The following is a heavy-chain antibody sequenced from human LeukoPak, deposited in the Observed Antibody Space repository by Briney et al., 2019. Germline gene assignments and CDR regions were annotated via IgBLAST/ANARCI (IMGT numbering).Heavy chain of an antibody. Sequence: GGSLRLSCAASGFTFSSYAMHWVRQAPGKGLEWVAVISYDGSNKYYADSVKGRFTISRDNSKNTLYLQMNSLRAEDTAVHYCARDLSGGDYGFLYWGQGTLVTVSS. D-gene: IGHD4/OR15-4a*01. CDR3: ARDLSGGDYGFLY. V-gene: IGHV3-30*04. CDR2: ISYDGSNK. J-gene: IGHJ4*02. CDR1: GFTFSSYA.